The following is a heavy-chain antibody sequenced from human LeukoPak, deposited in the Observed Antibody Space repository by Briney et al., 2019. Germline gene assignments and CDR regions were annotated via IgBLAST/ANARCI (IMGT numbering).Heavy chain of an antibody. V-gene: IGHV4-39*01. CDR3: ARLTSNGATYFEY. D-gene: IGHD2-2*01. CDR2: IYYSGST. J-gene: IGHJ4*02. CDR1: GGSISSGSYY. Sequence: SESLSLTCTVSGGSISSGSYYWGWIRQPPGKGLEWIGRIYYSGSTYYNPSLQSRVTISIDTSKNQFSLKLSSVTAADTAVYYCARLTSNGATYFEYWGQGTLVTVSS.